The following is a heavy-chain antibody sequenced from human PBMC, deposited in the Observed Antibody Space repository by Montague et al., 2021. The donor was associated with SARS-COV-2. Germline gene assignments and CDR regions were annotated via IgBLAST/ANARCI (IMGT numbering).Heavy chain of an antibody. Sequence: SETLSLTCTVSGGSISNYHWNWIRQPPGRGLEWIAYIYYSGSTNYNPSLQSRVTISVDTSRNQFSLRLTSVTAADMVVYYCARQLRVRRTWQVGDYNHYGMDVWGQGTTVSVSS. CDR1: GGSISNYH. V-gene: IGHV4-59*08. D-gene: IGHD3-10*01. CDR2: IYYSGST. CDR3: ARQLRVRRTWQVGDYNHYGMDV. J-gene: IGHJ6*02.